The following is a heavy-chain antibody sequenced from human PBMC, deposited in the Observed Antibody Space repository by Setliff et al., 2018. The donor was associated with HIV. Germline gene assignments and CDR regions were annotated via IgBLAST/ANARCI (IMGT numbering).Heavy chain of an antibody. D-gene: IGHD3-10*01. Sequence: ASVKVSCKASGYTFTAYYMHWVRQAPGQGLEWVGRINPNNGGTNYAQKFQGRVTITRDTSISTAYMELSRLRSDDTAIYYCARKGSGSSFDFEYWGQGTLVTVSS. CDR2: INPNNGGT. V-gene: IGHV1-2*06. J-gene: IGHJ4*02. CDR3: ARKGSGSSFDFEY. CDR1: GYTFTAYY.